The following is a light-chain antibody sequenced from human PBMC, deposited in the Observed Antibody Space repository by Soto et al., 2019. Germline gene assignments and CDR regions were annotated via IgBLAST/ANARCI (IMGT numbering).Light chain of an antibody. CDR2: LGS. CDR1: QSLLYSNGYNY. CDR3: MQARHIPFT. Sequence: DVVMTQSPLSLPVTPGEPPSISCRSSQSLLYSNGYNYLDWYLQKPGQSPQLLIYLGSNRASGVPDRFSGSGSGTDFTLKISRVEPEDVGVYYCMQARHIPFTFGPGTKVHIK. V-gene: IGKV2-28*01. J-gene: IGKJ3*01.